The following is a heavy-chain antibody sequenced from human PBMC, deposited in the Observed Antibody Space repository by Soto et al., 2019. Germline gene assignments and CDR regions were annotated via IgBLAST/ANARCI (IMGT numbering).Heavy chain of an antibody. J-gene: IGHJ4*02. Sequence: ASVKVSCKASGYTFTSYYMHWVRQAPGQGLEWMGWISGYNGNTNYAERLQGRVTMTTDTSTNTAYMELKSLRYDDTAVYYCAREGQLGYWGQGTPVTVSS. CDR2: ISGYNGNT. CDR1: GYTFTSYY. V-gene: IGHV1-18*04. D-gene: IGHD6-6*01. CDR3: AREGQLGY.